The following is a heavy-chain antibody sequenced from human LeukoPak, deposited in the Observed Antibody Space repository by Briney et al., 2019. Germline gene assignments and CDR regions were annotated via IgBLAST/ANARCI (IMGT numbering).Heavy chain of an antibody. J-gene: IGHJ3*02. D-gene: IGHD3-10*01. CDR3: ARQGGSAGGAFDI. V-gene: IGHV4-38-2*01. CDR2: IYHGGST. Sequence: PSETLSCTCAGSGYSISSGYYWGWIRQPPGKGLEWIGRIYHGGSTYYNPSLKSRITRSVATTKDQFSLTLSSVTAADTAVYYCARQGGSAGGAFDIWGQGTMVTVSS. CDR1: GYSISSGYY.